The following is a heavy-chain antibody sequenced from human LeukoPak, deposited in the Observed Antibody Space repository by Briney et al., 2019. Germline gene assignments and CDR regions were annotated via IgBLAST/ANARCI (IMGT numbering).Heavy chain of an antibody. J-gene: IGHJ4*02. CDR2: IDWSGGAI. V-gene: IGHV3-20*04. CDR1: ALSIDDYG. D-gene: IGHD6-13*01. Sequence: GGSLRLSCVASALSIDDYGMSWVRPAPGKGLEWISGIDWSGGAISYSDSVKGRFTISRGNTKNSLYLQMTSLRVDDAAVYYCARDLSASWYSLAYWGQGTLVTVSS. CDR3: ARDLSASWYSLAY.